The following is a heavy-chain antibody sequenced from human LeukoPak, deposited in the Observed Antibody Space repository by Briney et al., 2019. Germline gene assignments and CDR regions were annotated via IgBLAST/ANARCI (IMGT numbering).Heavy chain of an antibody. V-gene: IGHV4-39*01. CDR2: VSYNGNT. J-gene: IGHJ3*02. CDR1: GGSIGSSRYY. Sequence: SETLSLTCTVSGGSIGSSRYYWGWIRQPPGKGLEWIGSVSYNGNTFYNPSLKSRVTISVDTSENQFSLKLSSVTAADTALYYCARPKGAWFDGLDIWGQGTMVTVSS. D-gene: IGHD3-10*01. CDR3: ARPKGAWFDGLDI.